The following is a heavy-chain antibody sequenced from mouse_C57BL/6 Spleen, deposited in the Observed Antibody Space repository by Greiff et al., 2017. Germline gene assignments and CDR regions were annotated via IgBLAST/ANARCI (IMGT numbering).Heavy chain of an antibody. CDR3: ARGGDFDY. Sequence: EVQLQQSGPELVKPGASVKISCKASGYTFTDYYMNWVKQSHGKSLEWIGDINPNNGGTSYNQKFKGKATLTVDKSSSTAYMELRSLTSEDSAVYYCARGGDFDYWGQGTTRPVSS. J-gene: IGHJ2*01. V-gene: IGHV1-26*01. CDR1: GYTFTDYY. CDR2: INPNNGGT.